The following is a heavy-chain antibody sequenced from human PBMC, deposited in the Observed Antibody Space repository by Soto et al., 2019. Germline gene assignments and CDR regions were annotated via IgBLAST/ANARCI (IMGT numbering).Heavy chain of an antibody. CDR2: VIPIFGTA. Sequence: ASVKVSCKASGGAFSSYAISWVRQAPGQGLEWMGGVIPIFGTANYAQKFQGRVTITADKSTRTAYMELSSLRSEDTAVYYCGRCVRFLEWLDGAGYYYYGMDVWGQGTKATVSS. CDR1: GGAFSSYA. D-gene: IGHD3-3*01. CDR3: GRCVRFLEWLDGAGYYYYGMDV. V-gene: IGHV1-69*06. J-gene: IGHJ6*02.